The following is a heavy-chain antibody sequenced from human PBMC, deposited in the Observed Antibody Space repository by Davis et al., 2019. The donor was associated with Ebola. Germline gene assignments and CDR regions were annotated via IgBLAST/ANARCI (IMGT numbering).Heavy chain of an antibody. D-gene: IGHD5-18*01. CDR3: ARGFSSGIFDN. J-gene: IGHJ4*02. V-gene: IGHV3-48*02. CDR1: GFTFSTYN. Sequence: PGGSLRLSCSASGFTFSTYNMNWVRQAPGKGLEWLSYIGTSPTSVYYADSVRGRFTVSRDNAKNSVYLQMNSLRDEDTAMYYCARGFSSGIFDNWGQGTLVTVSP. CDR2: IGTSPTSV.